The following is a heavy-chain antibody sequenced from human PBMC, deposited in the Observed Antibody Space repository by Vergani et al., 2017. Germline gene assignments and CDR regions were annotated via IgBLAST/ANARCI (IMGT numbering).Heavy chain of an antibody. CDR2: ISASDRRT. Sequence: EVQLLESGGDLVQPGGSLRLSCAASGFTFIMHAMSLVRQAPGKGLECVSTISASDRRTHYADSVKGRFTISRDNSKNTLFLHMNSLRPEDPAVYYCAKVGRSEVAGTFAAFDLWGQPTIVIVSS. J-gene: IGHJ3*01. CDR3: AKVGRSEVAGTFAAFDL. CDR1: GFTFIMHA. D-gene: IGHD6-19*01. V-gene: IGHV3-23*01.